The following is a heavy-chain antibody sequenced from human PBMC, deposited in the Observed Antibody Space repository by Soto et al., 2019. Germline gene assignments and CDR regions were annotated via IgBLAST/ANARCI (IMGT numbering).Heavy chain of an antibody. J-gene: IGHJ6*02. V-gene: IGHV3-30*18. Sequence: QVQLVESGGGVVQPGRSLRLSCAASGFTFSSYGMHWVRQAPGKGLEWVAVISYDGSNKYYADSVKGRFTISRDNSKNXLXLXXNSLRAEDTAVYYCAKAPTLRSPDSGNYYYYGMDVWGQGTTVTVSS. CDR1: GFTFSSYG. CDR3: AKAPTLRSPDSGNYYYYGMDV. CDR2: ISYDGSNK. D-gene: IGHD1-26*01.